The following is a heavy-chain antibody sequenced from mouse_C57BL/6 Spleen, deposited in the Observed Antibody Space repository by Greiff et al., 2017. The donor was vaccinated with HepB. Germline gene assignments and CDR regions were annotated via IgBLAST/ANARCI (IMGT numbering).Heavy chain of an antibody. Sequence: EVQLQQSGGGLVKPGGSLKLSCAASGFTFSSYAMSWVRQTPEKRLEWVATISDGGSYTYYPDNVKGRFTISRDNAKNNLYLQMSHLKSEDTAMYYCARERPYYYGSSYDYWGQGTTLTVSS. J-gene: IGHJ2*01. V-gene: IGHV5-4*01. CDR3: ARERPYYYGSSYDY. CDR1: GFTFSSYA. CDR2: ISDGGSYT. D-gene: IGHD1-1*01.